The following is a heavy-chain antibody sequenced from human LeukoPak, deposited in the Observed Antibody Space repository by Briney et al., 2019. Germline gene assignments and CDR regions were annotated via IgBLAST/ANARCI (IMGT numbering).Heavy chain of an antibody. CDR1: GYTFTGYY. V-gene: IGHV1-2*02. CDR2: INPNSGGT. CDR3: ARGPRYCSGGSCSWFDY. D-gene: IGHD2-15*01. J-gene: IGHJ4*02. Sequence: ASVKVSCKASGYTFTGYYMHWVRQAPGQGLEWMGWINPNSGGTNYAQKFQGRVTMTRDTSISTAYMELSRLRSDDTAVYYCARGPRYCSGGSCSWFDYWGQGTLVIVSS.